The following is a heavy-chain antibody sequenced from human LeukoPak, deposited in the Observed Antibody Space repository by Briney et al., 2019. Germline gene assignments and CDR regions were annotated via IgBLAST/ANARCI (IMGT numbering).Heavy chain of an antibody. V-gene: IGHV6-1*01. J-gene: IGHJ4*02. D-gene: IGHD3-10*01. Sequence: SQTLSLTCAISGDSVSSNSAAWIWISQSPSKALKWLGRTYYRSKWYTEYAVSVKSRITINPDTSKNQFSLQLSSVNPEDTAVYYCARLGSGSNYWGQGTLVTVSS. CDR3: ARLGSGSNY. CDR1: GDSVSSNSAA. CDR2: TYYRSKWYT.